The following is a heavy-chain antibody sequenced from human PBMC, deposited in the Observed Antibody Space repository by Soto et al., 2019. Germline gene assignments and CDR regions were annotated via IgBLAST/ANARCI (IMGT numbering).Heavy chain of an antibody. Sequence: ASVKVSCKASGYTFTNFGISWVRQAPGQGLEWMGWISAYNGYTDYAQKLQGRVSLTTDTSTSTANMELRQLRSDDTAVYYCARGKMLSTTFTEYWGQGTLVTVSS. CDR1: GYTFTNFG. D-gene: IGHD1-1*01. CDR3: ARGKMLSTTFTEY. CDR2: ISAYNGYT. J-gene: IGHJ4*02. V-gene: IGHV1-18*01.